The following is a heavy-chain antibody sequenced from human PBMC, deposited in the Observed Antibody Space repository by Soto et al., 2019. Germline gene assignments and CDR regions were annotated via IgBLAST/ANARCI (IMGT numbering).Heavy chain of an antibody. CDR2: IYYSVST. D-gene: IGHD4-17*01. CDR3: ARGLSVTRFDN. Sequence: QVQLQESGPGLVKPSQTLSLTCTVSGGYISTGGYYWTWIRQHPGKGLEWLGYIYYSVSTYYNPSLKSRVTISVDTSKNQFSLKLSSVTAADTAVYYCARGLSVTRFDNWGQGTLVTVSS. CDR1: GGYISTGGYY. V-gene: IGHV4-31*03. J-gene: IGHJ4*02.